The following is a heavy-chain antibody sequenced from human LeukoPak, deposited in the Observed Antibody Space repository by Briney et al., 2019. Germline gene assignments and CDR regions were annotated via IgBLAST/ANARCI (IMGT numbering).Heavy chain of an antibody. Sequence: EGSLTLSCAASGFTFANYEMNWVRQAPGMGLEGVSYISGSGTTKHYADSVKGRFTISRDNSKNSLYLQMNSLRAEDTAVYYCRRCPTSYWYSIDYWGQGTLVTVSS. D-gene: IGHD2-15*01. CDR1: GFTFANYE. CDR3: RRCPTSYWYSIDY. V-gene: IGHV3-48*03. J-gene: IGHJ4*02. CDR2: ISGSGTTK.